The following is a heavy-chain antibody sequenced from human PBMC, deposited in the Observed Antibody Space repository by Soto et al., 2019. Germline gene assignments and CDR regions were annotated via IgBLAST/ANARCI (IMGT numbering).Heavy chain of an antibody. J-gene: IGHJ6*02. Sequence: SVKVSCKASGYTFTSYYMHWVRQAPGQGLEWMGGIIPIFGTANYAQKFQGRVTITADESTSTAYMELSSLRSEDTAVYYCARDGQQLVRGYYYYGMDVWGQGTTVTVSS. CDR2: IIPIFGTA. CDR3: ARDGQQLVRGYYYYGMDV. V-gene: IGHV1-69*13. CDR1: GYTFTSYY. D-gene: IGHD6-6*01.